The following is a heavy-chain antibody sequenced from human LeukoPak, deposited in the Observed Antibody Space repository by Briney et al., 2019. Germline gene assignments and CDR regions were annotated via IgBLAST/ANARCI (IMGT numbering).Heavy chain of an antibody. V-gene: IGHV1-46*01. J-gene: IGHJ5*02. D-gene: IGHD2-8*02. CDR3: GRGRWSATGSPQFDH. CDR2: INPTGGST. CDR1: GYTFTSYY. Sequence: ASVKVSCKASGYTFTSYYMHWVRQAPGQGLEWMGLINPTGGSTGYAQQFQGRVTMTRNTSISTAYMELSSLRSDDTAVYYCGRGRWSATGSPQFDHWGQATLVTVSS.